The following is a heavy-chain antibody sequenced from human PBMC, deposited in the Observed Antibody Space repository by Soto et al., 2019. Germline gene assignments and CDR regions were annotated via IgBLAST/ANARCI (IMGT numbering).Heavy chain of an antibody. CDR3: ASSYRGAARPVFDY. J-gene: IGHJ4*02. CDR1: GDTIRDSY. CDR2: INHNGNT. D-gene: IGHD6-6*01. Sequence: SETLSLTCSVSGDTIRDSYWFWIRQPPGKGLEWLGKINHNGNTDYNPSLKSRVTMSVDASKNQFSLKLNSVTAADTAVYYCASSYRGAARPVFDYWGQGTLVTVS. V-gene: IGHV4-59*01.